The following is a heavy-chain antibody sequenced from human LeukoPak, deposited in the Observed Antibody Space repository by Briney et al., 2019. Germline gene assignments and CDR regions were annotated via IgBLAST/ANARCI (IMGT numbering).Heavy chain of an antibody. CDR1: GYTFTSYD. Sequence: ASVKVSCKASGYTFTSYDINWVRQATGQGLEWMGWMNPNSGSTGYAQKFQGRVTITRNTSISTAYMELSSLRSEDTAVYYCARGRSCSSTSCRRKGYYYMDVWGKGTTVTVSS. J-gene: IGHJ6*03. CDR2: MNPNSGST. D-gene: IGHD2-2*01. CDR3: ARGRSCSSTSCRRKGYYYMDV. V-gene: IGHV1-8*03.